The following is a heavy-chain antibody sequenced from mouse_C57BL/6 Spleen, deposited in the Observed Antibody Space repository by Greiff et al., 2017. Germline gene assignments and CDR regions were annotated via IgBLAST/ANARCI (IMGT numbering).Heavy chain of an antibody. CDR3: TRSGITTGVATHFDC. J-gene: IGHJ2*01. Sequence: QVQLQQSGAELVRPGASVTLSCKASGYTFTDYEMHWVKQTPVHGLEWIGAIDPETGGTAYNQKFKGKAILTADKSSSTAYMELRSLTSEDSAVYYCTRSGITTGVATHFDCWGQGTTLTVSS. D-gene: IGHD1-1*01. V-gene: IGHV1-15*01. CDR2: IDPETGGT. CDR1: GYTFTDYE.